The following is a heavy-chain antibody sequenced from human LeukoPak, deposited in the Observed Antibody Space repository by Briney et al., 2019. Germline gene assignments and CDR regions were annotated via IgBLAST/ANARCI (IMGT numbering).Heavy chain of an antibody. V-gene: IGHV1-46*01. CDR2: INPSGGST. CDR3: ARDFGSNSRYCSSTSCPRGQWFGELNYYYYMDV. CDR1: GYTFTSYY. J-gene: IGHJ6*03. D-gene: IGHD2-2*01. Sequence: VASVKVSCKASGYTFTSYYMHWVRQAPGQGLEWMGIINPSGGSTSYAQKFQGRVTITTDESTSTAYMELSSLRSEDTAVYYCARDFGSNSRYCSSTSCPRGQWFGELNYYYYMDVWGKGTTVTVSS.